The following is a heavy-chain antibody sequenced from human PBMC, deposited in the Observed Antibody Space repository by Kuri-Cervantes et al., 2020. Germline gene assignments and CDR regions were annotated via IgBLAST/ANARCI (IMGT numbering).Heavy chain of an antibody. CDR3: ARPGREGFFDY. CDR2: INHSGIT. J-gene: IGHJ4*01. Sequence: SETLSLTCAVYGGSFSGYHWSWIRQPPGKGLEWIGEINHSGITNYNPSLKSRVTISVDTSKNVFSLKMSSVTAADSAIYFCARPGREGFFDYWGHGTLVTVSS. CDR1: GGSFSGYH. V-gene: IGHV4-34*01.